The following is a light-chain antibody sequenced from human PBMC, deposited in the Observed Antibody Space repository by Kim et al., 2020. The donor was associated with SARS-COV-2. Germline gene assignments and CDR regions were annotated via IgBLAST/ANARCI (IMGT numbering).Light chain of an antibody. Sequence: KTVTISCTGSSGSIASNYVQWFQQRPGSVPTTVIYEDDQRPSGVPDRFSGSIDSSSNSASLTISGLKTEDEADYYCQSYDSNNHVVFGGGTQLTVL. J-gene: IGLJ2*01. CDR2: EDD. CDR3: QSYDSNNHVV. CDR1: SGSIASNY. V-gene: IGLV6-57*02.